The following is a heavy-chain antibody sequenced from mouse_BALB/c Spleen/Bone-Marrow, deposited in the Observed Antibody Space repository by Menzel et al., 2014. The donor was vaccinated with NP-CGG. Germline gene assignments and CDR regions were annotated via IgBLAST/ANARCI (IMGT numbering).Heavy chain of an antibody. CDR2: INPSNGGT. V-gene: IGHV1S81*02. Sequence: QVQLQQSGAELVKPGASVKLSCKASGYTFTSYYMYWVKQRPGQGLEWIGEINPSNGGTNFNEKFKSKATLTVDKSSSTAYMQLSSLTSYDSAVYYCTRYGDSPFAYLGQGTLVTVSS. D-gene: IGHD2-13*01. J-gene: IGHJ3*01. CDR3: TRYGDSPFAY. CDR1: GYTFTSYY.